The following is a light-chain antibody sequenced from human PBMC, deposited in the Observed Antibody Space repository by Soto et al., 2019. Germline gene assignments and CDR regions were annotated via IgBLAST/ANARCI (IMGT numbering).Light chain of an antibody. CDR1: ESIGTY. CDR3: QYRSNSPPMWT. CDR2: DAS. V-gene: IGKV3-11*01. J-gene: IGKJ1*01. Sequence: EIVLTQSPATLSLSPGDRATLSCRASESIGTYLAWYQQKPRQAPRLLIYDASNSSTGVPARFSGTGSGTDFTLIIRSLESEDFAVYLCQYRSNSPPMWTFGQGTKVEIK.